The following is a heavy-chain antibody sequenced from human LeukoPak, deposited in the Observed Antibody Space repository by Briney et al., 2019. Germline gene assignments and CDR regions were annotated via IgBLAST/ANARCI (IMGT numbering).Heavy chain of an antibody. CDR2: IWNDGSNK. V-gene: IGHV3-33*01. Sequence: GRSLRLSCAASGFTFSSYGMHWVRQAPGKGLEWVAVIWNDGSNKYYADSVKGRFTISRDNSKGTLYLQMNSLRAEDRAVYYCARWGYSYGYYFDYWGQGTLVTVSS. CDR3: ARWGYSYGYYFDY. CDR1: GFTFSSYG. J-gene: IGHJ4*02. D-gene: IGHD5-18*01.